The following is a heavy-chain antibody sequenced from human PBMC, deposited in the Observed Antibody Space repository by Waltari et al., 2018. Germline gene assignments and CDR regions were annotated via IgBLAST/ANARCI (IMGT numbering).Heavy chain of an antibody. Sequence: QVQLQESGPGLVKPSQTLSLTCTVSGGSISRGGYSWSRIRQHPGKGLEWIGYIYYSGSTYYNPSLKSRVTISVDTSKNQFSLKLSSVTAADTAVYYCARDSSGTGYHYWGQGTLVTVSS. V-gene: IGHV4-31*03. CDR3: ARDSSGTGYHY. CDR1: GGSISRGGYS. CDR2: IYYSGST. J-gene: IGHJ4*02. D-gene: IGHD3-22*01.